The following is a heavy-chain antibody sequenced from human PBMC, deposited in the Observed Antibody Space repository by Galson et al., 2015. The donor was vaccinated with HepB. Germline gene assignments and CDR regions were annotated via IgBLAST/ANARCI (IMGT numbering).Heavy chain of an antibody. CDR1: GYSFSSYG. V-gene: IGHV3-33*01. CDR3: ARYTGTYLGYDY. D-gene: IGHD1-7*01. CDR2: IWFDASKK. Sequence: SLRLSCAGSGYSFSSYGMHWVRQAPGKGLEWVAVIWFDASKKYYADSVKGRFIISRDNADDPLFLQMNSLRVEDTAIYYCARYTGTYLGYDYWGQGALVAVSS. J-gene: IGHJ4*02.